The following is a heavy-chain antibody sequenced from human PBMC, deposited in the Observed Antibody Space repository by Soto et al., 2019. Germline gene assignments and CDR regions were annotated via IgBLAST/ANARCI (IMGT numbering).Heavy chain of an antibody. CDR2: ISGHNGNT. CDR3: VSDWQLSP. Sequence: QVQLVQSGDEVKKTGASVKVSCRASGYTLTNYGISWVRQAPGQGLFWMGWISGHNGNTLYAQNVQGRITLTIDTSTNTAYMELMSLNIDDTAMYYCVSDWQLSPWGQGTLVTVSS. D-gene: IGHD1-1*01. V-gene: IGHV1-18*01. J-gene: IGHJ5*02. CDR1: GYTLTNYG.